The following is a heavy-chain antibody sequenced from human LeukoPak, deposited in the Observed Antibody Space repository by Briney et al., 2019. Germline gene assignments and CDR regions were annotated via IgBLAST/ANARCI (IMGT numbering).Heavy chain of an antibody. J-gene: IGHJ4*02. V-gene: IGHV3-21*06. CDR3: ARGVGATHFDY. D-gene: IGHD1-26*01. CDR2: ISTTSAAV. Sequence: GGSLRLSCEASGFAFSSYSMNWVRQAPGRGPEWVSLISTTSAAVYYADSVQGRLTVSRDNAKNSLYLQMNSLRAEDTAVYYCARGVGATHFDYWGQGTLVTVST. CDR1: GFAFSSYS.